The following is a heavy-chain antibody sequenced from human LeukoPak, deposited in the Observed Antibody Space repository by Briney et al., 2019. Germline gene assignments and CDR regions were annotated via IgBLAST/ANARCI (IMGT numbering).Heavy chain of an antibody. CDR3: ARGYDSSGYPPHFDY. J-gene: IGHJ4*02. CDR2: ISSSSSYI. Sequence: PGGSLRLSCAASGFTFSSYSMNWVRQAPGKGLEWVSSISSSSSYIYYAGSVKGRFTISRDNAKNSLYLQMNSLRAEDTAVYYCARGYDSSGYPPHFDYWGQGTLVTVSS. D-gene: IGHD3-22*01. CDR1: GFTFSSYS. V-gene: IGHV3-21*01.